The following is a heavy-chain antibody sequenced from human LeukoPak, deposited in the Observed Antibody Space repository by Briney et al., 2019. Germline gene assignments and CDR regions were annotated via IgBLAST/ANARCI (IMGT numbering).Heavy chain of an antibody. CDR2: INSDGSST. CDR3: ARVSGSYCTDY. V-gene: IGHV3-74*01. J-gene: IGHJ4*02. D-gene: IGHD1-26*01. CDR1: GFTFSSYW. Sequence: TGGSLRLSCAASGFTFSSYWMHWVRHAPGKGLVWVSRINSDGSSTSYADSVKGRFTISRDNAKNTLYLQMSSLRAEDTAVYYCARVSGSYCTDYWGQGTLVTVSS.